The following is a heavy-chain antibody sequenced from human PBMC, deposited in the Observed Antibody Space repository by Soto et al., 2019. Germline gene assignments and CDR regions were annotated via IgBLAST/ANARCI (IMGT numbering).Heavy chain of an antibody. V-gene: IGHV1-69*13. CDR2: IIPIFGTA. CDR3: ARPRNHYHYGMDV. J-gene: IGHJ6*02. CDR1: GGTFSSYA. Sequence: SVKVSCKASGGTFSSYAISWVRQAPGQGLEWMGGIIPIFGTANYAQKFQGRVTITADESTSTAYMELSSLRSEDTAVYYCARPRNHYHYGMDVWGQGTTVTGSS.